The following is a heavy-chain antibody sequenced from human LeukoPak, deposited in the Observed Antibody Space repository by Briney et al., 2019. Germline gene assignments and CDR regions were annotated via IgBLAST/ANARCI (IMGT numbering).Heavy chain of an antibody. CDR1: GFTFSNYW. V-gene: IGHV3-74*01. CDR2: INTDASST. J-gene: IGHJ4*02. D-gene: IGHD6-19*01. Sequence: GGSLRLSCAASGFTFSNYWMHWVRQAPGKGLVWVSRINTDASSTTYASSVKGRFTISRDNARNTVFLQMNSLRAEDTAVYYCASCVAVPGLPDYWGQGTLVTVSS. CDR3: ASCVAVPGLPDY.